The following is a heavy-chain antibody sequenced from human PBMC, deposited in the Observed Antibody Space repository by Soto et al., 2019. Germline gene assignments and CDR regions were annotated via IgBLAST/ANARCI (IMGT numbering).Heavy chain of an antibody. Sequence: QVQLQESGPGLVKPSQTLSLTCTVSGGSISSGGYYWSWIRQHPGKGLEWIGYIYYSGSTYYNPSLKRRVTISVDTSTNQCSLKLSSVTAADTAVYYWARSPKFWSGASTYYYGMDVWGQGTTVTVSS. CDR2: IYYSGST. D-gene: IGHD3-3*01. CDR1: GGSISSGGYY. J-gene: IGHJ6*02. CDR3: ARSPKFWSGASTYYYGMDV. V-gene: IGHV4-31*03.